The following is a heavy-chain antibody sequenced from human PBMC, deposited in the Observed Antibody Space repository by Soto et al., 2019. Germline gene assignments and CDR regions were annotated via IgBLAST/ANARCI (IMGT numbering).Heavy chain of an antibody. CDR1: GFTVSSNP. J-gene: IGHJ4*02. D-gene: IGHD1-26*01. V-gene: IGHV3-53*01. CDR3: AREWALEY. CDR2: IYSGGNT. Sequence: GGSLRLSCAASGFTVSSNPMTWVRQTPGRGLEWVSVIYSGGNTFYADSVKGRFTISRDNSKNTLYLQMNNLRAEDTAVYYCAREWALEYWGQGTLVTVSS.